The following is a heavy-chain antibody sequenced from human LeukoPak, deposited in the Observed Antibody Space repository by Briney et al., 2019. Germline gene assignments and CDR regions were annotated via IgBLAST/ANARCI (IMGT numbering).Heavy chain of an antibody. CDR3: AKVVAVAAFYFDY. D-gene: IGHD6-19*01. J-gene: IGHJ4*02. Sequence: GGSLRLSCAASGFTVSSNYMSWVRQAPGKGLEWVSAISGSGGSTYYADSVKGRFTISRDNSKNTLYLQMNSLRAEDTAVYYCAKVVAVAAFYFDYWGQGTLVSVSS. CDR2: ISGSGGST. CDR1: GFTVSSNY. V-gene: IGHV3-23*01.